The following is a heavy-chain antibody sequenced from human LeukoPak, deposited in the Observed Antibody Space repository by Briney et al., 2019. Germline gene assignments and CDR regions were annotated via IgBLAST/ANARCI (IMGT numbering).Heavy chain of an antibody. CDR2: INHSGST. V-gene: IGHV4-34*01. CDR3: ARHGARLSYNWFDP. CDR1: GGSFSGYY. Sequence: SETLSLTCAVYGGSFSGYYWSWIRQPPGKGLEWIGEINHSGSTNYNPSLKSRVTISVDTSKNQFSLKLSSVTAADTAVYYCARHGARLSYNWFDPWGQGTLVTVSS. D-gene: IGHD3-16*01. J-gene: IGHJ5*02.